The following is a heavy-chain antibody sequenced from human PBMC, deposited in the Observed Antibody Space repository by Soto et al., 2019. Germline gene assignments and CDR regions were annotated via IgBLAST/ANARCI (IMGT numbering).Heavy chain of an antibody. D-gene: IGHD5-12*01. Sequence: SETLSLTCTVSGDSISRNSYYWGWVRQPPGKGLEWIGEIYHSGSTNYNPSLKSRVTISVDKSKNQFSLKLSSVTAADTAVYYCAVGLGYSGYDFLTTNYGMDVWGQGTTVTVSS. V-gene: IGHV4-61*05. CDR3: AVGLGYSGYDFLTTNYGMDV. CDR2: IYHSGST. CDR1: GDSISRNSYY. J-gene: IGHJ6*02.